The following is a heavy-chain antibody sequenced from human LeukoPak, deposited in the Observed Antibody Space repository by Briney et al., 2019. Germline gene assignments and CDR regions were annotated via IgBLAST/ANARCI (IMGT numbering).Heavy chain of an antibody. CDR1: GGSISSYY. D-gene: IGHD3-22*01. CDR2: IYYSGST. Sequence: SETLSLTCTVSGGSISSYYWSWIRQPPGKGLEWIGYIYYSGSTNYNPSLKSRVTISVDTSKNQFSLKLSSVTAADTAVYYCASGYYYDSSGYYAGIDYWGQGTLVTVSS. J-gene: IGHJ4*02. V-gene: IGHV4-59*12. CDR3: ASGYYYDSSGYYAGIDY.